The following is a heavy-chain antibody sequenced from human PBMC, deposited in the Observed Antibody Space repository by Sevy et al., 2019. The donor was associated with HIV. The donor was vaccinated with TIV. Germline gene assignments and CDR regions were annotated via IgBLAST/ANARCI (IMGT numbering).Heavy chain of an antibody. CDR3: AKDINRGCDGVNCYSYYYYFYGLDV. J-gene: IGHJ6*02. CDR2: ISWNSRNI. V-gene: IGHV3-9*01. D-gene: IGHD2-21*01. Sequence: GGSLRLSCAASGFPFNDHAMHWVRLVPGKGLEWVSGISWNSRNIGYADSVKGRFTISRDKTRHSVYFEMHSLRPEDTALYYCAKDINRGCDGVNCYSYYYYFYGLDVWGQGTTVTVSS. CDR1: GFPFNDHA.